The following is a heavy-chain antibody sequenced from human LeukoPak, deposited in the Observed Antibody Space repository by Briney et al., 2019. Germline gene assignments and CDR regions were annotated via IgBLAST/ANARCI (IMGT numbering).Heavy chain of an antibody. V-gene: IGHV3-9*01. J-gene: IGHJ1*01. Sequence: PGRSLRLSCAASGFTFDDYAMHWVRQAPGKGLEWVSGISWNSDSIGYADSVRGRFTISRDNAKNSLYLQMNSLRAEDTALYYCAIRYCSGGSCYSGPYFQHWGQGTLVTVSS. CDR2: ISWNSDSI. CDR3: AIRYCSGGSCYSGPYFQH. D-gene: IGHD2-15*01. CDR1: GFTFDDYA.